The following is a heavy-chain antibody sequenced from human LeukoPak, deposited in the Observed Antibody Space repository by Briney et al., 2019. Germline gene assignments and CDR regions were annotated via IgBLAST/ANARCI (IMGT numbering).Heavy chain of an antibody. V-gene: IGHV4-59*08. CDR3: ARHVDYGGAAFDY. D-gene: IGHD4-23*01. Sequence: PSETLSLTCAVYGGSFSGYYWSWIRQPPGKGLEWIGYIYYSGSTNYNPSLKSRVTISVDTSKNQFSLKLSSVTAADTAVYYCARHVDYGGAAFDYWGQGTLVTVSS. J-gene: IGHJ4*02. CDR2: IYYSGST. CDR1: GGSFSGYY.